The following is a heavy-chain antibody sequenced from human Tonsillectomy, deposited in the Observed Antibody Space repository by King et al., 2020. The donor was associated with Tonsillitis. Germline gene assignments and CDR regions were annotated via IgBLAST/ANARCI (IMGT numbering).Heavy chain of an antibody. V-gene: IGHV3-15*07. CDR3: TLPMAFGGVRRFSDYMDV. J-gene: IGHJ6*03. D-gene: IGHD3-10*01. CDR2: IKSKTDGGTT. CDR1: GFTFSNAW. Sequence: VQLVESGGGLVKPGGSLRLSCAASGFTFSNAWMNWVRQAPGKGLEWVGRIKSKTDGGTTDYAAPVKGRFTISRDDSKNTLYLQINSLKIEDTAVYYYTLPMAFGGVRRFSDYMDVWGKGTTVTVSS.